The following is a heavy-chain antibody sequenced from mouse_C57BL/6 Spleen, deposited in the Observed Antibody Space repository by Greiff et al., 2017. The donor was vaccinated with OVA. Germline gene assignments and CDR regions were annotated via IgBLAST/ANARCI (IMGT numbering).Heavy chain of an antibody. CDR3: ARKGPYYFDY. V-gene: IGHV1-54*01. CDR2: INPGSGGT. D-gene: IGHD3-3*01. J-gene: IGHJ2*01. CDR1: GYAFTNYL. Sequence: VKLMESGAELVRPGTSVKVSCKASGYAFTNYLIEWVKQRPGQGLEWIGVINPGSGGTNYNEKFKGKATLTADKSSSTAYMQLSSLTSEDSAVYFCARKGPYYFDYWGQGTTLTVSS.